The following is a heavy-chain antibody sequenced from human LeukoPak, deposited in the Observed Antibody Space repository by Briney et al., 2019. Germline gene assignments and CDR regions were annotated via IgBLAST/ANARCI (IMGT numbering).Heavy chain of an antibody. CDR3: ARHYDFWSGRYYYYYGMDV. D-gene: IGHD3-3*01. Sequence: PSETLSLTCTVSGGSISSYYWSWIRQPPGKGLEWIGYIYYSGSTNYNPSLKSRVTISVDTSKNQFSLKLSSVTAADTAVYYCARHYDFWSGRYYYYYGMDVWGQGTTVTVSS. CDR2: IYYSGST. J-gene: IGHJ6*02. CDR1: GGSISSYY. V-gene: IGHV4-59*08.